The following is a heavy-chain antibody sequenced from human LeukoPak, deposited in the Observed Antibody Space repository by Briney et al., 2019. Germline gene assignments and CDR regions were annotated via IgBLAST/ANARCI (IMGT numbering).Heavy chain of an antibody. D-gene: IGHD3-22*01. CDR3: ARWTTITMIVRA. CDR1: GGSFSGYY. V-gene: IGHV4-34*01. CDR2: VYYTGTT. J-gene: IGHJ5*02. Sequence: SETLSLTCAVYGGSFSGYYWSWIRQPPGKGLEWIGGVYYTGTTYSNPSLKSRVTISVDTSKNQFSLKLSSVTAADTAVYYCARWTTITMIVRAWGQGTLVTVSS.